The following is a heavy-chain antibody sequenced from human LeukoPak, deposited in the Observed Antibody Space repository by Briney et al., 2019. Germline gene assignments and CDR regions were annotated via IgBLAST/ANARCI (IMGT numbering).Heavy chain of an antibody. CDR2: ISSSSSYI. D-gene: IGHD3-3*01. J-gene: IGHJ4*02. CDR3: ARVYYDFWSGYLLFDY. Sequence: GGSLRLSCAASGFTFSSYSMNWVRQAPGKGLEWVSSISSSSSYIYYADSVKGRFTISRDNAKNSLYLQMNSLRAEDTAVYYCARVYYDFWSGYLLFDYWGQGTLVTVSS. V-gene: IGHV3-21*01. CDR1: GFTFSSYS.